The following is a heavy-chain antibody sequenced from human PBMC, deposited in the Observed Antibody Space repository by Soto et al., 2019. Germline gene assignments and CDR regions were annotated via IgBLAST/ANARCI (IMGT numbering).Heavy chain of an antibody. V-gene: IGHV3-23*01. CDR2: ITSSGGST. J-gene: IGHJ4*02. CDR1: GFTFSSYG. CDR3: AKDTGYGDYNDF. D-gene: IGHD4-17*01. Sequence: GGSLRLSCAASGFTFSSYGMHWVRQAPGKGLEWVSTITSSGGSTYYADSVKGRFTISRDNSKNTLFLQMNSLRAEDTAIYYCAKDTGYGDYNDFWGQGTLVTVSS.